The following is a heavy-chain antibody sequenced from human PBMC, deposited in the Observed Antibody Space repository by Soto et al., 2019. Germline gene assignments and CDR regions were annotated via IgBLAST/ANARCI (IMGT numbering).Heavy chain of an antibody. V-gene: IGHV1-18*01. CDR2: ISAYNGNT. J-gene: IGHJ4*02. CDR1: GYTFTNYG. CDR3: ASGGSASDFDC. Sequence: GSSVKVSCKASGYTFTNYGINWVRQAPGQGLEWMGWISAYNGNTNYAQKFQGRVTVTPDTSTTTAYMELRSLRSDDTAVYYCASGGSASDFDCRGQGTLVTVSS. D-gene: IGHD3-10*01.